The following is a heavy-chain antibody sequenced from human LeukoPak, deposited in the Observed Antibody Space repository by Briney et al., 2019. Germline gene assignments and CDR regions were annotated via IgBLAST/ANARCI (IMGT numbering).Heavy chain of an antibody. Sequence: SETLSLTCTVSGGSISSSSYYWGWIRQPPGKWLEWIGSIYYSGSTYYNPSLKSRVTISVDTSKNQFSLKLSSVTAADTAVYYCARAHYDFWSGYYTLLFDYWGQGTLVTVSS. D-gene: IGHD3-3*01. J-gene: IGHJ4*02. V-gene: IGHV4-39*01. CDR1: GGSISSSSYY. CDR3: ARAHYDFWSGYYTLLFDY. CDR2: IYYSGST.